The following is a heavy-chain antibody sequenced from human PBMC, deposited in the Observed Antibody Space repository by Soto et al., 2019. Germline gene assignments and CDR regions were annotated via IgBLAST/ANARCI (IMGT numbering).Heavy chain of an antibody. V-gene: IGHV3-23*01. CDR1: GFSFRNYA. Sequence: GGSLRLSCAASGFSFRNYAMGWVRQAPGKGLEWISTLTGSSSNIYYADSVKGRFAISRDNSRNTLYLQMNSLTAEDTAVYYCANGRATYGLLTHDYWGQGTLVTAPQ. J-gene: IGHJ4*02. CDR3: ANGRATYGLLTHDY. D-gene: IGHD3-10*01. CDR2: LTGSSSNI.